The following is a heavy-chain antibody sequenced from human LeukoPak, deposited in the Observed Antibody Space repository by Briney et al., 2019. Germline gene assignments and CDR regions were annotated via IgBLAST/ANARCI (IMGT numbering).Heavy chain of an antibody. CDR2: INHSGST. Sequence: SETLSLTCAVYGGSFSGYYWSWIRQPPGKGLEWIGEINHSGSTNYNQSLKSRVTISVDTAKNQFSLKLSSVTAADTAVYYCARVRVSGYCSSTSCYVNYYYGMDVWGKGTTVTVSS. CDR3: ARVRVSGYCSSTSCYVNYYYGMDV. D-gene: IGHD2-2*01. V-gene: IGHV4-34*01. J-gene: IGHJ6*04. CDR1: GGSFSGYY.